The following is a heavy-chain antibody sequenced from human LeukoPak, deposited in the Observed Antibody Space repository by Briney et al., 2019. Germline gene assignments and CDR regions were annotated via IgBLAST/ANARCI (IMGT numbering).Heavy chain of an antibody. CDR2: IYHSGST. V-gene: IGHV4-38-2*02. J-gene: IGHJ5*02. D-gene: IGHD6-13*01. Sequence: SETLSLTCTVSGGSISSYYWSWIRQPPGKGLEWIGSIYHSGSTYYNPSLKSRVTISVDTSKNQFSLKLSSVTAADTAEYYCARALAAAGTNWFDPWGQGTLVTVSS. CDR1: GGSISSYY. CDR3: ARALAAAGTNWFDP.